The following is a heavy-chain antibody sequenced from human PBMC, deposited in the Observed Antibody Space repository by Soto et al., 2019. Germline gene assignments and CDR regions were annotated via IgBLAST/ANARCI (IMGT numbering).Heavy chain of an antibody. D-gene: IGHD3-22*01. CDR3: ARHLRAIYDSSGYYAPRYYFDY. Sequence: GESLKISCKGSGYSFTSYWIGWVRQMPGKGLEWMGIIYPGDSDTRYSPSFQGQVTISADKSISTAYLQWSSLKASDTAMYYCARHLRAIYDSSGYYAPRYYFDYWGQGTLVTVSS. J-gene: IGHJ4*02. CDR2: IYPGDSDT. V-gene: IGHV5-51*01. CDR1: GYSFTSYW.